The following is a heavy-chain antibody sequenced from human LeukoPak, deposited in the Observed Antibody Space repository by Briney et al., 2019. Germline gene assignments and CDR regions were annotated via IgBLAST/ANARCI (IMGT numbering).Heavy chain of an antibody. D-gene: IGHD2-15*01. CDR2: IYTSGST. V-gene: IGHV4-4*07. CDR3: GTGYCSGGSCLDY. Sequence: SETLSLTCTASGGSLSSYYWSWIRQPAGKGLEWIGRIYTSGSTNYNPSLKSRVTMSVDTSKNQFSLKLSSVTAADTAVYYCGTGYCSGGSCLDYWGQGTLVTVSS. CDR1: GGSLSSYY. J-gene: IGHJ4*02.